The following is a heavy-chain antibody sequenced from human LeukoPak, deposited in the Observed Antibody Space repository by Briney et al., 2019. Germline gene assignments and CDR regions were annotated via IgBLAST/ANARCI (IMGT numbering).Heavy chain of an antibody. CDR2: ISGSGGRT. CDR1: GFTFSSYA. V-gene: IGHV3-23*01. CDR3: AKHLRFLEWTYFDY. Sequence: GGSLRLSCAASGFTFSSYAMSWVRQAPGEGLEWVSAISGSGGRTYYADSVKGRFTISRDNSKNTLYLQMNRLRAEDTAVYYCAKHLRFLEWTYFDYWGQGTLVTVSS. J-gene: IGHJ4*02. D-gene: IGHD3-3*01.